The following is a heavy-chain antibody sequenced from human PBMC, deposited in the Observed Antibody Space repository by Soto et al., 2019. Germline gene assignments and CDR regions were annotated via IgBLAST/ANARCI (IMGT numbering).Heavy chain of an antibody. CDR3: TRGPPRVQWFDP. J-gene: IGHJ5*02. CDR2: IYFTGST. Sequence: SETLSLTCTVSGGSVSSGTYYWGWIRQPPGKGLEWIGHIYFTGSTNYNPSLKSRVTMSLDTSRNQFSLKLSSVTAADTAVYYCTRGPPRVQWFDPWGLGTLVTVSS. V-gene: IGHV4-61*01. CDR1: GGSVSSGTYY.